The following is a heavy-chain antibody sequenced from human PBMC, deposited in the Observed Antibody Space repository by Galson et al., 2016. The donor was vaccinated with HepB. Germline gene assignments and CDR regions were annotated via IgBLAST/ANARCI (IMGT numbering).Heavy chain of an antibody. CDR3: ARTPNTYQSGYPIDY. V-gene: IGHV4-61*08. CDR2: IYYSGSS. J-gene: IGHJ4*02. Sequence: SETLSLTCTVSGASVGSNDYFWNWVRQPPGKGLEYTGYIYYSGSSHYSPSLKSRATISLDTSKNQFSLNLTSVTAADTAVYYCARTPNTYQSGYPIDYWAQGTLVTVSS. D-gene: IGHD3-22*01. CDR1: GASVGSNDYF.